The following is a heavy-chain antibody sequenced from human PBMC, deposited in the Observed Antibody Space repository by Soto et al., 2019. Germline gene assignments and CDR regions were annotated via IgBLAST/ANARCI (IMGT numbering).Heavy chain of an antibody. CDR2: ISSNGGST. D-gene: IGHD5-12*01. CDR3: VKDLYDYPPGGWFDP. J-gene: IGHJ5*02. V-gene: IGHV3-64D*08. CDR1: GFTFSSYA. Sequence: GGSLRLSCSASGFTFSSYAMHWVRQAPGKGLEYVSAISSNGGSTYYADSVKGRFTISRDNSKNTLYLQMSSLRAEDTAVYYCVKDLYDYPPGGWFDPWGQGTLVTVSS.